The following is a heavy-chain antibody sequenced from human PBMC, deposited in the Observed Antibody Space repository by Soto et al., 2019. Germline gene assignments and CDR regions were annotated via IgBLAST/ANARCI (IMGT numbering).Heavy chain of an antibody. Sequence: GGSLRLSCAASGFTIGSYWMSWVRQDPGKGLVRLATIKMDASEMKYVDSVKGRFTMSRDNAKNSLYLQMDSLRAEDTAVYYCARDSGYCSGASVNHYLDYWGHGTLVTVS. CDR2: IKMDASEM. V-gene: IGHV3-7*01. J-gene: IGHJ4*01. CDR1: GFTIGSYW. CDR3: ARDSGYCSGASVNHYLDY. D-gene: IGHD3-10*01.